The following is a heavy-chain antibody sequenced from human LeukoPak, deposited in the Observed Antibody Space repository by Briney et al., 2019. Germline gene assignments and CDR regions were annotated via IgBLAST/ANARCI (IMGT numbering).Heavy chain of an antibody. J-gene: IGHJ4*02. D-gene: IGHD5-12*01. V-gene: IGHV4-38-2*02. CDR1: GYSISSCYY. CDR3: ARDATRMGNYFNY. CDR2: IYHSEST. Sequence: SETLSLTCTVSGYSISSCYYWGWIRQPPGKGLEWIGSIYHSESTYYNPSLKSRVTISVDTSKNQFSLKLSSVTAADTAVYYCARDATRMGNYFNYWGQGTLVTVSS.